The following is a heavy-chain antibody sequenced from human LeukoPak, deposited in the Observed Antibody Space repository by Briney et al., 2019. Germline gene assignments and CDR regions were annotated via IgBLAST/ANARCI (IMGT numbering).Heavy chain of an antibody. V-gene: IGHV5-51*01. CDR2: IYPVDSDT. CDR1: GYSFTSYW. D-gene: IGHD5-18*01. Sequence: GESLKISCKGSGYSFTSYWIGGVRQMPGKGLEWMGIIYPVDSDTRYSPSFQGQVTISADKSITTAYLQWSSLKASDTAVYYCVRRGSRGYSYAVWGQGTLVTVSS. CDR3: VRRGSRGYSYAV. J-gene: IGHJ4*02.